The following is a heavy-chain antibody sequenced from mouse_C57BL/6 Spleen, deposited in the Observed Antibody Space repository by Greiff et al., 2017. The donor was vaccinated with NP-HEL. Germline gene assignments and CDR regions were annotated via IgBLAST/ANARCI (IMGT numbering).Heavy chain of an antibody. J-gene: IGHJ2*01. Sequence: VQLQQSGAELVKPGASVKLSCKASGYTFTSYWMHWVKQRPGQGLEWIGMIHPNSGSTNYNEKFKSKATLTVDKSSSTAYMQLSSLTSEDSAVYYWAREGGRYFDYWGQGTTLTVSS. V-gene: IGHV1-64*01. CDR2: IHPNSGST. CDR3: AREGGRYFDY. CDR1: GYTFTSYW.